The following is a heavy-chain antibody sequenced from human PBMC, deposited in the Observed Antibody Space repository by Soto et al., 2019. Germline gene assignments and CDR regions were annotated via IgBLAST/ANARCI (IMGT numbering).Heavy chain of an antibody. CDR3: ARDPTDYYDSSGYFFDY. J-gene: IGHJ4*02. CDR1: GFTFSSYG. V-gene: IGHV3-33*01. D-gene: IGHD3-22*01. Sequence: PGGSLRLSCAASGFTFSSYGMHWVRQAPGKGLEWVAVIWYDGSNKYYADSVKGRFTISRDNSKNTLYLQMNSLRAEDTAVYYCARDPTDYYDSSGYFFDYWGQGTLVTVSS. CDR2: IWYDGSNK.